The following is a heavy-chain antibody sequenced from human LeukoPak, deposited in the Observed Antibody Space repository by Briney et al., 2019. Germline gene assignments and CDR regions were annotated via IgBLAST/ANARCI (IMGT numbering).Heavy chain of an antibody. V-gene: IGHV3-48*04. D-gene: IGHD3-22*01. Sequence: GGSLRLSCAASGFTVSSNNMSWVRQAPGKGLEWVSYISSSSSTIYYADSVKGRFTISRDNAKNSLYLQMNSLRAEDTAVYYCARDTPNSSGYYLVHAFDIWGQGTMVTVSS. CDR2: ISSSSSTI. CDR3: ARDTPNSSGYYLVHAFDI. CDR1: GFTVSSNN. J-gene: IGHJ3*02.